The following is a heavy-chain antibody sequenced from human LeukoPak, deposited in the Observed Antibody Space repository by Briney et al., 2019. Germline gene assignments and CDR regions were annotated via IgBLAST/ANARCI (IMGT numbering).Heavy chain of an antibody. CDR2: IYYSGST. CDR3: AYSGYLYYFDY. CDR1: GGSISSGDYY. V-gene: IGHV4-30-4*01. Sequence: SETLSLTCTVSGGSISSGDYYWSWIRQPPGKGLEWIGYIYYSGSTYYNPSLKSRVTISVDVSKNQFSLKLSSVTAADTAVYYCAYSGYLYYFDYWGQGTLVTVSS. D-gene: IGHD5-12*01. J-gene: IGHJ4*02.